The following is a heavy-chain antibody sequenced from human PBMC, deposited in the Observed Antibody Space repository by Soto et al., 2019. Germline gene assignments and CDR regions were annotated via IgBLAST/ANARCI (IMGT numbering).Heavy chain of an antibody. CDR1: GFNFGTYA. CDR3: ARVTPGNNLYYFSGLDV. Sequence: GGSLRLSCVAPGFNFGTYAIHWVRQAPGKGLQWVALIAYDGINTYYADSVKGRFTISRDNSKNTLHLQMNSLRPEDTGVYFCARVTPGNNLYYFSGLDVWGQGTSVTVSS. CDR2: IAYDGINT. J-gene: IGHJ6*02. D-gene: IGHD1-1*01. V-gene: IGHV3-30-3*01.